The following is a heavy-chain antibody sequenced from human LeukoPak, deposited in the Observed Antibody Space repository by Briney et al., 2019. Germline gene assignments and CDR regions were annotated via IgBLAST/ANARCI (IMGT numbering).Heavy chain of an antibody. V-gene: IGHV3-48*01. J-gene: IGHJ4*02. D-gene: IGHD6-13*01. CDR1: GFTFNNYG. CDR3: AKDEAAAGTAKYDY. CDR2: ISASRSNI. Sequence: PGGSVRLSCAASGFTFNNYGMNWVRQAPGKGLEWVSYISASRSNINYADSVKGRFTISRDNAKNSLYLQMNSLRAEDTALYYCAKDEAAAGTAKYDYWGQGTLVTVSS.